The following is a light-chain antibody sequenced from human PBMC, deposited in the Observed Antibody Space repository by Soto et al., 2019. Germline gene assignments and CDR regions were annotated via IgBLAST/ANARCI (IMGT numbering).Light chain of an antibody. V-gene: IGKV1-5*01. CDR1: QSISSW. Sequence: IRMTQSPSSFSASTGDRVTITCRASQSISSWLAWYQQKPGKAPKLLIYDASSLESGVPSRFSGSGSGTEFTLTISSLQPDDFATYYCQQYNSYSYTFGQGTKVDIK. J-gene: IGKJ2*01. CDR3: QQYNSYSYT. CDR2: DAS.